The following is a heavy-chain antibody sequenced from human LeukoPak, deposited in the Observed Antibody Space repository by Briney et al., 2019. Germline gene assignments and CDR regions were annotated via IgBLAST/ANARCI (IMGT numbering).Heavy chain of an antibody. CDR3: ARRFDC. CDR2: LSSSGTI. V-gene: IGHV3-69-1*01. CDR1: GFTLSSYW. Sequence: PGGSLRLSCAASGFTLSSYWMHWVRQAPGKGLEWVSYLSSSGTIYYADSVKGRFTISRDNAKNSLFLQMNSLRAEDTALYYCARRFDCWGQGTLVTVSS. J-gene: IGHJ4*02.